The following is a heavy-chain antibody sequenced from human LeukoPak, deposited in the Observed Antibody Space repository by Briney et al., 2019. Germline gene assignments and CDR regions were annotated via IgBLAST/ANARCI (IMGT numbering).Heavy chain of an antibody. CDR3: ARHEHCSGGSCPDAFDI. CDR2: IYPGDSDT. J-gene: IGHJ3*02. Sequence: GESLKISCKGSGCSFTTYWIGWVRQMPGKGLEWMGIIYPGDSDTRYSPSFQGQVTISADKSISTAYLQWSSLKASDTAMYYCARHEHCSGGSCPDAFDIWGQGTMVTVSS. V-gene: IGHV5-51*01. D-gene: IGHD2-15*01. CDR1: GCSFTTYW.